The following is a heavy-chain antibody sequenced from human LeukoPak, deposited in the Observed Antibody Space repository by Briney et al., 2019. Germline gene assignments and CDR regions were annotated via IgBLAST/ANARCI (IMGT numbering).Heavy chain of an antibody. CDR1: GFTFSSYG. J-gene: IGHJ4*02. V-gene: IGHV3-30*18. CDR2: ISYDGSNK. D-gene: IGHD3-10*01. CDR3: AKDRAYYGSGSLGY. Sequence: PGGSLRLSCAASGFTFSSYGMHWVRQAPGKGLEWVAVISYDGSNKYYADSVKGRFTISRDNSKNTLYLQMNSLRAEDTAVYYCAKDRAYYGSGSLGYWGQGTPVTVSS.